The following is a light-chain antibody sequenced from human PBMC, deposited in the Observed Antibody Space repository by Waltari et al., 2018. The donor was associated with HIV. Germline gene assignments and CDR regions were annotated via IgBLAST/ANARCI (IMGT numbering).Light chain of an antibody. J-gene: IGLJ1*01. CDR2: RNN. CDR1: NSNIGSNF. V-gene: IGLV1-47*01. Sequence: QSGLTQPPSASGTPGQRLSISCAGNNSNIGSNFVFWYRQIPGAAPTLLVYRNNQRPSGVCGRFSGSRSGASASLVISGLRVEDEADYYCASWDDGLRGHVFGSGTTVSV. CDR3: ASWDDGLRGHV.